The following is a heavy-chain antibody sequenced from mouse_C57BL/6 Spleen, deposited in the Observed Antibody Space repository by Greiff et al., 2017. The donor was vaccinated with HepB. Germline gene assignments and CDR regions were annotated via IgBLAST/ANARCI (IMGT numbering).Heavy chain of an antibody. CDR2: INPNNGGT. Sequence: EVQLQQSGPELVKPGASVKISCKASGYTFTDYYMNWVKQSHGKSLEWIGDINPNNGGTSYNQKFKGKATLTVDKSSSTAYMELRSLTSEDSAVYYCARGGGDYEGYAMDYLGQGTSVTVSS. D-gene: IGHD2-4*01. CDR3: ARGGGDYEGYAMDY. J-gene: IGHJ4*01. CDR1: GYTFTDYY. V-gene: IGHV1-26*01.